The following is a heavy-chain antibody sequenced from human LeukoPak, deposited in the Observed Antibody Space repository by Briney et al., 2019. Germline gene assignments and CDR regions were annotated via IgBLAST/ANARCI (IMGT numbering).Heavy chain of an antibody. J-gene: IGHJ4*02. V-gene: IGHV3-11*04. Sequence: GGSLRLPCAASGFTFSDYYMSWIRQAPGKGLEWVSYISSSSSTIYYADSVKGRFTISRDNAKNSLYLQMNSLRDEDTAVYYCARDTPYYYDSSGYLFDYWGQGTLVTVSS. CDR3: ARDTPYYYDSSGYLFDY. CDR1: GFTFSDYY. CDR2: ISSSSSTI. D-gene: IGHD3-22*01.